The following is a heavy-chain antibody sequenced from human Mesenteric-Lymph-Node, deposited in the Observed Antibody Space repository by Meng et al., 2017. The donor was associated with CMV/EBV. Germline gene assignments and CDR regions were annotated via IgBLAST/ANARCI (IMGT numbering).Heavy chain of an antibody. J-gene: IGHJ4*02. CDR2: IKQDGNAN. CDR3: ARDCPKQLGHDY. V-gene: IGHV3-7*01. Sequence: GESLKISCAASGSTFSSYWMSWVRQAPGKGLEWVANIKQDGNANNYVGSVKGRFTISRDNAKNSLYLQMSSLRAEDTAVYYCARDCPKQLGHDYWGQGTLVTVSS. CDR1: GSTFSSYW. D-gene: IGHD6-6*01.